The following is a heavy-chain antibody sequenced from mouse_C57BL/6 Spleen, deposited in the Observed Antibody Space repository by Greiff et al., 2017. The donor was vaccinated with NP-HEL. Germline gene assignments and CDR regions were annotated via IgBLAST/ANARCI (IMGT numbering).Heavy chain of an antibody. CDR1: GFSLTSYG. V-gene: IGHV2-2*01. CDR3: ARKGGGMDY. Sequence: QVQLQQSGPGLVQPSQSLSITCTVSGFSLTSYGVHWVRQSPGKGLEWLGVIWRGGSTDYNAAFISRLSISKDNSKSQVFFKMNSLQADDTAIYYCARKGGGMDYWGQGTSVTVSS. CDR2: IWRGGST. J-gene: IGHJ4*01.